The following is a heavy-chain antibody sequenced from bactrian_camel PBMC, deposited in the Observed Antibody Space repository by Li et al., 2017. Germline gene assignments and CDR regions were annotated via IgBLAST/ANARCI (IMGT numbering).Heavy chain of an antibody. J-gene: IGHJ4*01. CDR1: GFTVSTSY. Sequence: VQLVESGGGLVQPGGSLRLSCAASGFTVSTSYVSWVRQAPGKGLEWVSSIYSDGTNRGYADSVQGRFTISRTNASYTVYLQMNSLKSEDTALYYCATRYGGAWSGIRFDYWGQGTQVTVS. V-gene: IGHV3-2*01. D-gene: IGHD6*01. CDR2: IYSDGTNR. CDR3: ATRYGGAWSGIRFDY.